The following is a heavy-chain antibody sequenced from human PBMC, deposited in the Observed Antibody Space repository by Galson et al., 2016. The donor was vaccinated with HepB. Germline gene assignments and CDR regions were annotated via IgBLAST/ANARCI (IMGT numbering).Heavy chain of an antibody. D-gene: IGHD6-19*01. Sequence: SVKVSCKASGYTFTNYYMHWVRQAPRQGLQWMGIINTTGSSTSYAQKFKGRVTLTRDTSTSTVYMELSSLRSDDTAVYYCAISPQWLEHFDYWGQGSLVTVSS. J-gene: IGHJ4*02. CDR1: GYTFTNYY. CDR3: AISPQWLEHFDY. CDR2: INTTGSST. V-gene: IGHV1-46*01.